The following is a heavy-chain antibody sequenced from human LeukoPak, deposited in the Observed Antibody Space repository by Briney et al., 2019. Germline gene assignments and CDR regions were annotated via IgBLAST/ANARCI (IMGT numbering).Heavy chain of an antibody. D-gene: IGHD6-13*01. V-gene: IGHV3-7*01. CDR1: GFTFSSYW. CDR2: IKQDGSEK. CDR3: ARPIATGIDPFDC. Sequence: GGSLRLSCAASGFTFSSYWMSWVRQAPGKGLEWVANIKQDGSEKHSKNSLSLQMNSLRVEDTAVYYCARPIATGIDPFDCWGQGTLVAAST. J-gene: IGHJ4*02.